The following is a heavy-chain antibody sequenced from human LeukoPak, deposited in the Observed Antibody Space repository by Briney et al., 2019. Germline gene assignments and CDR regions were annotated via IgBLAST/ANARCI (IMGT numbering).Heavy chain of an antibody. CDR3: ARQYHYDSSGYPCAFEI. J-gene: IGHJ3*02. CDR2: IEPSDSHT. D-gene: IGHD3-22*01. CDR1: GYRFASYW. V-gene: IGHV5-10-1*01. Sequence: GESLKISCKGSGYRFASYWISWVRQMPGKGLEWMGRIEPSDSHTNYSPSFQGHVTISGDKSISTAYLQWSSLKASDTAMYYCARQYHYDSSGYPCAFEIWGQGTMVTVSS.